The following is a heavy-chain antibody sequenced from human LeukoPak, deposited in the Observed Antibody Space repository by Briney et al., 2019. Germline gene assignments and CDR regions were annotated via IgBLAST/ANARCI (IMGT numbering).Heavy chain of an antibody. CDR2: ISWNSGSI. J-gene: IGHJ4*02. CDR3: AKEPRGGGYDY. V-gene: IGHV3-9*01. D-gene: IGHD3-10*01. CDR1: GFTFDDYA. Sequence: GGSLRLSCAASGFTFDDYAMHWVRQAPGKGLEWVSGISWNSGSIGYADSVKGRFTISRDNAKNSLYLQMNSLRAEDTALYYRAKEPRGGGYDYWGQGTLVTVSS.